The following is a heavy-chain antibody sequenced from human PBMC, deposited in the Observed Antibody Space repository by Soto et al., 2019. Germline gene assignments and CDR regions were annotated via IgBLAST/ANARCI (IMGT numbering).Heavy chain of an antibody. CDR1: GGTFSSYA. V-gene: IGHV1-69*06. D-gene: IGHD6-13*01. Sequence: SVKVSCKASGGTFSSYAISWVRQAPGQGLEWMGGIIPIFGTANYAQKFQGRVTITADKSTSTAYMELSSLRSEDTAVYYCARVTTYSPGDADYYYYGMDVWGQGTTVTVS. J-gene: IGHJ6*02. CDR2: IIPIFGTA. CDR3: ARVTTYSPGDADYYYYGMDV.